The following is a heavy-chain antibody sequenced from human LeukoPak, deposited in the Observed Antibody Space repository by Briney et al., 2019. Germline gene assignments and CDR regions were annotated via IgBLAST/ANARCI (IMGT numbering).Heavy chain of an antibody. D-gene: IGHD5-18*01. V-gene: IGHV4-30-2*01. Sequence: SETLSLTCAVSGVSISSVGYSWSWIRQPPGKGLEWIGYIYHNGNTYYSPSLKSRVTISVNRSKNQLSLKLSSVTAADTAMYYCASGGYSYGFDYWGQGTLVTVSS. CDR2: IYHNGNT. CDR3: ASGGYSYGFDY. CDR1: GVSISSVGYS. J-gene: IGHJ4*02.